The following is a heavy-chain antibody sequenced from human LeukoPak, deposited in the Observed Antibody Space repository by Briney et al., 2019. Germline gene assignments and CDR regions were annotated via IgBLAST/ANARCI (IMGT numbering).Heavy chain of an antibody. J-gene: IGHJ4*02. CDR1: GGSFSGYY. CDR3: ATVGAAAGST. D-gene: IGHD6-13*01. V-gene: IGHV4-34*01. CDR2: INHSGST. Sequence: PSETLSLTCAVYGGSFSGYYWSWIRQPPGKGLEWIGEINHSGSTNYNPSLKSRATISVDTSKNQFSLKLSSVTAADTAVYYCATVGAAAGSTWGQGTLVTVSS.